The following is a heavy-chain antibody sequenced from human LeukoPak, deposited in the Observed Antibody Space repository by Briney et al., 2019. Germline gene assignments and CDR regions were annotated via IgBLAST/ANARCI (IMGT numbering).Heavy chain of an antibody. CDR3: ARDDYYGSGSDI. J-gene: IGHJ3*02. Sequence: GGSLRLSCVASGVTLSNYAMSWVRQAPGKGLEWVSVIYSGGSTYYADSVKGRFTISRDNSKNTLYLQMNSLRAEDTAVYYCARDDYYGSGSDIWGQGTMVTVSS. CDR1: GVTLSNYA. D-gene: IGHD3-10*01. CDR2: IYSGGST. V-gene: IGHV3-53*01.